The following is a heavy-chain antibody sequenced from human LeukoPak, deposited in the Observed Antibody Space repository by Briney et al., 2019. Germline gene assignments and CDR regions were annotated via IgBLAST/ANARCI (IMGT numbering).Heavy chain of an antibody. V-gene: IGHV3-23*01. Sequence: GGSLRLSCAASGFTFSSYAMSWVRQAPGKGLEWVSAISGRGGSTYCADSVKGRFTISRDNSKNTLYLQMNSLRAEDTAVYYCAYDFWSGFVDYWGQGTLVTVSS. CDR1: GFTFSSYA. CDR2: ISGRGGST. CDR3: AYDFWSGFVDY. J-gene: IGHJ4*02. D-gene: IGHD3-3*01.